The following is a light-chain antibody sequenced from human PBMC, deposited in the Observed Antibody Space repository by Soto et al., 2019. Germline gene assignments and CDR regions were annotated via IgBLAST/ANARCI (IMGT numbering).Light chain of an antibody. V-gene: IGKV3-20*01. CDR1: ESVSKNGY. CDR2: AAS. CDR3: QHYGSSPYT. J-gene: IGKJ2*01. Sequence: EIVLTQSPGTLSLSPGERATLSCRASESVSKNGYLVGYQQKSGQAPRLLIFAASSRATGVPGRFSGSGSGTDFILTITGVEPEDFAVYYFQHYGSSPYTFGPGTRLEIK.